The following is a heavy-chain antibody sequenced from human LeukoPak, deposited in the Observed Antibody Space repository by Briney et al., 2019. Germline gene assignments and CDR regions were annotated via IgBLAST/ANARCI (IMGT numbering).Heavy chain of an antibody. J-gene: IGHJ4*02. V-gene: IGHV3-48*03. CDR1: GFTVSSND. CDR3: AREGRLGKSFDY. D-gene: IGHD6-25*01. CDR2: ISSSGSTI. Sequence: PGGSLRLSCAASGFTVSSNDMSWVRQAPGQGLEWVSCISSSGSTIYYADSVKGRFTISGDNAKNSLYLQMNSLRAEDTAVYYCAREGRLGKSFDYWGQGTLVTVSS.